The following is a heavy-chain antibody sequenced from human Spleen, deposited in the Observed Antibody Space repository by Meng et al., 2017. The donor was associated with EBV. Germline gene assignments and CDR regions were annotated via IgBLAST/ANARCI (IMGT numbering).Heavy chain of an antibody. CDR2: VYWDDEK. Sequence: QITLKESGPTLVNSTQTLTLTCTFSGFSLSTSGLGVGWFRQPPGKALEWLALVYWDDEKRYNPSLESRLTITKDTSKKQVVLTMTNMDPVDTATYFCAHSSVDYPFDYRGQGTLVTVSS. D-gene: IGHD3-22*01. CDR3: AHSSVDYPFDY. CDR1: GFSLSTSGLG. J-gene: IGHJ4*02. V-gene: IGHV2-5*02.